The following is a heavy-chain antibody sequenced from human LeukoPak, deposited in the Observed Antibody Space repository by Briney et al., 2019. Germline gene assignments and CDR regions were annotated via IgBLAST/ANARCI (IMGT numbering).Heavy chain of an antibody. CDR1: GGSISSYY. Sequence: SETLSLTCTVSGGSISSYYWSWIRRPPGKGLEWIGYIYYSGSTNYNPSLKSRVTIPVDTSKNQFSLKLSSVPAADTAVYYCARAPQEYYYYGMDVWGQGTTVTVSS. V-gene: IGHV4-59*01. J-gene: IGHJ6*02. CDR3: ARAPQEYYYYGMDV. CDR2: IYYSGST.